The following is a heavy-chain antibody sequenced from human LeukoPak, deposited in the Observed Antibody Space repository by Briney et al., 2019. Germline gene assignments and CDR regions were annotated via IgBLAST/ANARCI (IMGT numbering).Heavy chain of an antibody. J-gene: IGHJ4*02. CDR2: FVRGST. V-gene: IGHV3-23*01. CDR1: GFTFSSYW. Sequence: GGSLRLSCAASGFTFSSYWMHWVRQAPGKGLEWVSTFVRGSTYYADTVQGRFTISRDSSKNTLYLQMNSLRADDTALYFCTRAAPYGTSWYGKNDYWGQGTLVAVSS. CDR3: TRAAPYGTSWYGKNDY. D-gene: IGHD6-13*01.